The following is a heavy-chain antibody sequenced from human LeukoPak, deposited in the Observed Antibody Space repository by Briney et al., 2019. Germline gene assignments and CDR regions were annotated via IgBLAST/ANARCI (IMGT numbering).Heavy chain of an antibody. Sequence: AASVKVSCKASGYTFTSYDINWVRQATGQGLEWMGWMNPNSGNTGYAQKFQGRVTMTRNTSISTAYMELSSLRSEDTAVYYCARGLGIAAADNWFDPWGQGTLVTVSS. CDR1: GYTFTSYD. CDR3: ARGLGIAAADNWFDP. V-gene: IGHV1-8*01. CDR2: MNPNSGNT. J-gene: IGHJ5*02. D-gene: IGHD6-13*01.